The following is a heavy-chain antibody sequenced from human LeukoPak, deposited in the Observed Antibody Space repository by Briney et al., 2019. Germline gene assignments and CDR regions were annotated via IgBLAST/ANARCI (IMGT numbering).Heavy chain of an antibody. D-gene: IGHD5-24*01. CDR3: ARGTGRGGWFDP. J-gene: IGHJ5*02. CDR2: MNPNSGNT. CDR1: GYTFTSYD. Sequence: ASVKVSCKASGYTFTSYDINWVRQATGQGLEWMGWMNPNSGNTGYAQKFQGRVTITRNTSISTAYMELSSLRSEDTAVYYCARGTGRGGWFDPWGQGTLVTVSS. V-gene: IGHV1-8*03.